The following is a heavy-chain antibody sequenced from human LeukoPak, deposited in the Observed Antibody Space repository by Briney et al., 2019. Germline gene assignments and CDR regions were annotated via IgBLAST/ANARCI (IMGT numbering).Heavy chain of an antibody. CDR2: INPNSGST. D-gene: IGHD3/OR15-3a*01. CDR1: GYTFTGYY. CDR3: ARGIFGPTPPHDA. J-gene: IGHJ5*02. Sequence: ASVKVSCKASGYTFTGYYMHWARQAPRQGLEWMGWINPNSGSTNYAQKFQGRVTMTRDTSISTAYMELSRLRSDDTAVYYCARGIFGPTPPHDAWGQGTLVTVSS. V-gene: IGHV1-2*02.